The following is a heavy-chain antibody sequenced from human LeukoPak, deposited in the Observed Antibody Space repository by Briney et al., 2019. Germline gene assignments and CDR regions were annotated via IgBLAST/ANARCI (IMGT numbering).Heavy chain of an antibody. V-gene: IGHV4-30-2*01. J-gene: IGHJ3*02. Sequence: SETLSLTCFVSGASIASGGHYWGWIRQTPGEGLEWIGQIYHGGNTFHNPSLQSRVTISVDVSRNQVSLDLTSVTAADTAVYHCARTSEFDLDSGDASFDIWGRGTLVTVSS. D-gene: IGHD5-18*01. CDR2: IYHGGNT. CDR1: GASIASGGHY. CDR3: ARTSEFDLDSGDASFDI.